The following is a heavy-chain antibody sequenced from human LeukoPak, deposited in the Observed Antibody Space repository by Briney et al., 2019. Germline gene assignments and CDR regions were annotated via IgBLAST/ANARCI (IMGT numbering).Heavy chain of an antibody. CDR3: ARDHIIHPNRYSYGYPSDY. D-gene: IGHD5-18*01. V-gene: IGHV1-18*01. CDR2: ISAYNGNT. CDR1: GYTFTSYG. J-gene: IGHJ4*02. Sequence: ASVKVSCKASGYTFTSYGISWVRQAPGQGLEWMGWISAYNGNTNYAQKLQGRVTMTTDTSTSTAYMELRSLRSDDTAVYYCARDHIIHPNRYSYGYPSDYWGQGTLVTVSS.